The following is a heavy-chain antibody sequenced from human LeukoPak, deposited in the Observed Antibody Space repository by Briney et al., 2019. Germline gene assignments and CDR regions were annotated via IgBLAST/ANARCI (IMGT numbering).Heavy chain of an antibody. CDR2: INQDESKK. Sequence: GGSLRLSCAASGFSFSNDWMCWVRQAPGKGLGWVANINQDESKKYYVDSVKGRFTISRDNAKNSLYPQMSSLRAEDTAVYYCARDHAYRTDYWGQGTLVTVSS. CDR3: ARDHAYRTDY. V-gene: IGHV3-7*01. J-gene: IGHJ4*02. CDR1: GFSFSNDW. D-gene: IGHD2-2*01.